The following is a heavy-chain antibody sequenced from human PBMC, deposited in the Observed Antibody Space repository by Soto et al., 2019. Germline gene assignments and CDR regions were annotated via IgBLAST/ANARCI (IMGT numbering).Heavy chain of an antibody. D-gene: IGHD3-22*01. CDR2: IDYTGST. J-gene: IGHJ3*02. V-gene: IGHV4-39*01. CDR3: ARQQSYYDSNGYLASDAFDI. Sequence: PSETLSLTCTVSGASISSSSYYWCWIRQPPGKGLEWIGTIDYTGSTYYNPSLRSRVTISVDTSKNPFSLKLSSVTAADTAVFYCARQQSYYDSNGYLASDAFDIWGQGTVVTVSS. CDR1: GASISSSSYY.